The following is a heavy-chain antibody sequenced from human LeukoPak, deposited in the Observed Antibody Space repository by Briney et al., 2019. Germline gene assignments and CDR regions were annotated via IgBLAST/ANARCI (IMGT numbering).Heavy chain of an antibody. D-gene: IGHD2-15*01. CDR1: GFTFSSYS. CDR3: AREDGQGKDY. V-gene: IGHV3-21*01. Sequence: GGSLRLSCAASGFTFSSYSMNWVRQAPGKGLEWVSSISSSSSYIYYADSLKGRFTISRDNAKNSLFLQMNSLRAEDTAVYYCAREDGQGKDYWGQGTLVTVSS. CDR2: ISSSSSYI. J-gene: IGHJ4*02.